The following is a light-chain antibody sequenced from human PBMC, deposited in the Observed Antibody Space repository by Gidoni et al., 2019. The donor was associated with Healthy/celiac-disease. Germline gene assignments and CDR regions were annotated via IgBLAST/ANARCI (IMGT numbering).Light chain of an antibody. CDR1: QSVSSSY. CDR2: DAS. J-gene: IGKJ1*01. Sequence: EIVLTQSPATLSLSPGETATLYCGASQSVSSSYLAWYQQKPGLAPRLLIYDASSRATGIPDRFSGSGSGTDFTLTISRLEPEDFAVYYCQQYGSSPPWTFGQGTKVEIK. CDR3: QQYGSSPPWT. V-gene: IGKV3D-20*01.